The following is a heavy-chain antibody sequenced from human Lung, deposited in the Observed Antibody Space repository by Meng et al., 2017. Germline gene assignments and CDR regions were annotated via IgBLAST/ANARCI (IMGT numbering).Heavy chain of an antibody. CDR2: INHSGST. V-gene: IGHV4-34*01. D-gene: IGHD4-11*01. CDR3: ARGPTTMAHDFDY. Sequence: QVQLQQWGAGLLKPSWHLSLPCVVSGGSFSDYYWSWIRQPPGKGLEWIGEINHSGSTNYNPSLESRATISVDTSQNNLSLKLSSVTAADSAVYYCARGPTTMAHDFDYWGQGTLVTVSS. J-gene: IGHJ4*02. CDR1: GGSFSDYY.